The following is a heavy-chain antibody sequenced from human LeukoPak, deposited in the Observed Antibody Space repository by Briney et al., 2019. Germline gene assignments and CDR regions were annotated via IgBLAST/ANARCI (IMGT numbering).Heavy chain of an antibody. V-gene: IGHV3-53*01. CDR1: GFTVSSNY. D-gene: IGHD6-19*01. J-gene: IGHJ6*03. Sequence: PGGSLRLSCAASGFTVSSNYMSWVRQAPGKGLEWVSVIYSGGSTYYADSVKGRFTISRDNSKNTLCLQMNSLRAEDTAVYYCAVSSGWYQGYYYMDVWGKGTTVTVSS. CDR3: AVSSGWYQGYYYMDV. CDR2: IYSGGST.